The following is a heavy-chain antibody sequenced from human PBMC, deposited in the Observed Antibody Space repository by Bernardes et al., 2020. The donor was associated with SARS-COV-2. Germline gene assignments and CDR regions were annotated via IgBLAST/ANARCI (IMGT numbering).Heavy chain of an antibody. Sequence: ASVKVSCKASGYTFTGYYMHWVRQAPGQGLEWMGWINPNSGGTNYAQKFQGRVTMTRDTSISTAYMELSSLRSDDTAVYYCASRSTNYYYYYGMDVWGQGTTVTVSS. CDR3: ASRSTNYYYYYGMDV. V-gene: IGHV1-2*02. CDR1: GYTFTGYY. D-gene: IGHD2-2*01. CDR2: INPNSGGT. J-gene: IGHJ6*02.